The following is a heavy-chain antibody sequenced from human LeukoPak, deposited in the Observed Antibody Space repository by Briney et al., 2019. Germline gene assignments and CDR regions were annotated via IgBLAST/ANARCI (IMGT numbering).Heavy chain of an antibody. V-gene: IGHV4-34*01. CDR1: GGSFSGYY. CDR3: ARQGGYSYGKSFDP. CDR2: INHSGST. Sequence: SETLSLTCAVYGGSFSGYYWSWIRQPPGKGLEWIGEINHSGSTNYNPSLKSRATISVDTSKNQFPLKLSSVTAADTAVYYCARQGGYSYGKSFDPWGQGTLVTVSS. D-gene: IGHD5-18*01. J-gene: IGHJ5*02.